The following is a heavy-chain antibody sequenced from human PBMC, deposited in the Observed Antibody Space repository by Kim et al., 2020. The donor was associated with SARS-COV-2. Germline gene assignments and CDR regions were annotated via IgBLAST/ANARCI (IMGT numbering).Heavy chain of an antibody. Sequence: STYYNPTLKSRVTISVDTSKNQFSLKLSSVTAADTAVYYCAREGDGDYENWGQGTLVTVSS. CDR3: AREGDGDYEN. CDR2: ST. J-gene: IGHJ4*02. V-gene: IGHV4-30-2*04. D-gene: IGHD4-17*01.